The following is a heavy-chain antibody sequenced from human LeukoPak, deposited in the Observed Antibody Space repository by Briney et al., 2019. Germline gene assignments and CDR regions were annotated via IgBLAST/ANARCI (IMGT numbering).Heavy chain of an antibody. CDR3: ARESKGLSVPFDF. CDR1: GFTFSRYA. V-gene: IGHV3-48*03. Sequence: GGSLRLSCAASGFTFSRYALVWVRQAPGKGLEWLCYISDDGRAIYYADSVKGRFTLSRDNSQNSLSLLMSSLRAEDTAVYYCARESKGLSVPFDFWGQGTLVTVSS. D-gene: IGHD2-2*01. CDR2: ISDDGRAI. J-gene: IGHJ4*02.